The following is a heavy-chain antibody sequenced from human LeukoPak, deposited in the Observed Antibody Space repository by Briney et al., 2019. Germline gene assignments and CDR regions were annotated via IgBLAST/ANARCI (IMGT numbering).Heavy chain of an antibody. CDR3: VRDFRSADY. V-gene: IGHV3-74*01. Sequence: GGSLRLSCAASGFTFSSYSMNWVRQAPGKGPMWVSRICPDGPVTNYADSVKARFSISRDNARNTVYLQMNSLRAEDTATYYCVRDFRSADYWGQGTLVTVSS. J-gene: IGHJ4*02. CDR1: GFTFSSYS. CDR2: ICPDGPVT.